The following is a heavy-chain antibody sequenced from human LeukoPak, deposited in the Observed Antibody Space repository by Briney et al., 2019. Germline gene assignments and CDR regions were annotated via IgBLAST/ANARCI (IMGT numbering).Heavy chain of an antibody. CDR1: GGTFSSYA. D-gene: IGHD3-22*01. Sequence: SVKVSCKASGGTFSSYAISWVRQAPGQGLEWMGGIIPIFGTANYAQKFQGRVTITADKSTSTAYMELSSLRSEDTAVYYCARDSRSYYDSSGYPLFGYWGQGTLVTVSS. CDR3: ARDSRSYYDSSGYPLFGY. V-gene: IGHV1-69*06. CDR2: IIPIFGTA. J-gene: IGHJ4*02.